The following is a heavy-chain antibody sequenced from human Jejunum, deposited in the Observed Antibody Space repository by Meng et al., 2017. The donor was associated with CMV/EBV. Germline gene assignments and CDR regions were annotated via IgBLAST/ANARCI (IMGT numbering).Heavy chain of an antibody. Sequence: KASGYTFTHYCIHWVRQAPGQGLEWVGWINPGNGGTNYAQIFQGRVTMTSDTSINTAYLDLDSLTSGDTAIYYCARNPLTVTKLDFWGQGTLVTVSS. J-gene: IGHJ4*02. D-gene: IGHD4-17*01. CDR1: GYTFTHYC. CDR3: ARNPLTVTKLDF. V-gene: IGHV1-2*02. CDR2: INPGNGGT.